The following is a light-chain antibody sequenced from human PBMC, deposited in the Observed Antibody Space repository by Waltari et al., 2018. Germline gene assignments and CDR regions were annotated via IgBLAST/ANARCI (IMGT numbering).Light chain of an antibody. CDR1: QSVSSN. Sequence: EIVMTQSPATLSVSPGERATLSCRASQSVSSNLAWYQQKPGQAPRLLIYGASTRATGIPARFSGSGSGTEFTLTISSLQSEDFAVYYCQQYTFGNTFGQGTKLEIK. CDR3: QQYTFGNT. V-gene: IGKV3-15*01. J-gene: IGKJ2*01. CDR2: GAS.